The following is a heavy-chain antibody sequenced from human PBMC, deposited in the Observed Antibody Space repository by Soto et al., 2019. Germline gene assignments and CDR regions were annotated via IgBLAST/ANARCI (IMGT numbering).Heavy chain of an antibody. Sequence: GGSLRLSCAASGFTFSSYWMSWVRQAPGQGLEWVANIKQDGSGKYYVDSVKGRFTISRDNAKNSLYLQMNRLRAEDTAVYYCARDLHHSAPPNYYYGMDVWGQGTTVTVSS. CDR2: IKQDGSGK. V-gene: IGHV3-7*03. J-gene: IGHJ6*02. CDR1: GFTFSSYW. CDR3: ARDLHHSAPPNYYYGMDV.